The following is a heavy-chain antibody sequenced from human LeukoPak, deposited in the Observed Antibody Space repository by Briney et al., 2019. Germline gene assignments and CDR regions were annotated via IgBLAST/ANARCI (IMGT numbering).Heavy chain of an antibody. D-gene: IGHD6-13*01. CDR2: IYYSGST. CDR3: ARVTGYRIEDYFDY. CDR1: GGSFSGYY. V-gene: IGHV4-59*01. Sequence: SETLSLTCAVYGGSFSGYYWSWIRQPPGKGLEWIGYIYYSGSTNYNPSLKSRVTISVETSKNEFSLKLRSVTAADTAVYYCARVTGYRIEDYFDYWGQGTLVTVAS. J-gene: IGHJ4*02.